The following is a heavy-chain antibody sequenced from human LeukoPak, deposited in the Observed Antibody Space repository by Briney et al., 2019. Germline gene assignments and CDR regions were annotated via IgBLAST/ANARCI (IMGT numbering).Heavy chain of an antibody. J-gene: IGHJ4*02. D-gene: IGHD2-2*01. Sequence: GGSLRLSCAASGFTFSSYGMHWVRQAPGKGLEWVAFIRYDGGNKYYADSVKGRFTISRDNSKNTLYLQMNSLRAEDTAVYYCAKGTIVVVPAAISGWGQGTLVTVSS. CDR2: IRYDGGNK. V-gene: IGHV3-30*02. CDR1: GFTFSSYG. CDR3: AKGTIVVVPAAISG.